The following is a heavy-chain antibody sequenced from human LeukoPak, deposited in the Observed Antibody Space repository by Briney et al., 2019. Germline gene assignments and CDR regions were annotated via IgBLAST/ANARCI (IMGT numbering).Heavy chain of an antibody. CDR1: GGSISSGGYY. Sequence: SETLSLTCTVSGGSISSGGYYWSWIRQPAGKGLEWIGRIYTSGSTNYNPSLKSRVTMSVDTSKNQFSLKLSSVTAADTAVYYCAQGGITMVRGVIITRPFDPWGQGTLVTVSS. J-gene: IGHJ5*02. D-gene: IGHD3-10*01. CDR2: IYTSGST. V-gene: IGHV4-61*02. CDR3: AQGGITMVRGVIITRPFDP.